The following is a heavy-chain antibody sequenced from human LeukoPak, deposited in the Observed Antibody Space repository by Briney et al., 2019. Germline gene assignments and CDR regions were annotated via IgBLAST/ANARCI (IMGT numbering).Heavy chain of an antibody. CDR1: GYTLTGVS. CDR3: ALTGNEAFDI. V-gene: IGHV1-24*01. D-gene: IGHD1-1*01. CDR2: FDPEDGET. J-gene: IGHJ3*02. Sequence: ASVKVSCKVSGYTLTGVSMHWVRQAPGKGLEWMGGFDPEDGETIYAQKFQGRVTMTEDTSTDTAYMELNSLRSEDTAVYYCALTGNEAFDIWGQGTMVSVSS.